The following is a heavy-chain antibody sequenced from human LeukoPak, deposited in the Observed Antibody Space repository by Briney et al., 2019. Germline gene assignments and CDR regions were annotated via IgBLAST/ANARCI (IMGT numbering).Heavy chain of an antibody. J-gene: IGHJ4*02. Sequence: SETLSLTCAVYGGSFSGYYWSWIRQPPGKGLEWIGEIGHSGSSNSNPSLKSRVTISVDTSKNQFSLKLSSVTAADTAVYYCARVGYSSSWYGPSDYWGQGTLVTVSS. V-gene: IGHV4-34*01. CDR2: IGHSGSS. D-gene: IGHD6-13*01. CDR1: GGSFSGYY. CDR3: ARVGYSSSWYGPSDY.